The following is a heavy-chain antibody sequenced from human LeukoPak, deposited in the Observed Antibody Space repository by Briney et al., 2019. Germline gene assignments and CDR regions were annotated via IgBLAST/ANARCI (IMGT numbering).Heavy chain of an antibody. CDR1: GFTFSTYW. D-gene: IGHD6-19*01. V-gene: IGHV3-74*01. CDR3: ARVRYSSGWYSDY. CDR2: INSDGSTT. J-gene: IGHJ4*02. Sequence: GGSLRLSCAASGFTFSTYWMHRVRRAPGKGLVWVSRINSDGSTTTYADSVKGRFTISRYNAKNTLYLQMNSLSAEDTAVYYCARVRYSSGWYSDYWGQGTLVTVSS.